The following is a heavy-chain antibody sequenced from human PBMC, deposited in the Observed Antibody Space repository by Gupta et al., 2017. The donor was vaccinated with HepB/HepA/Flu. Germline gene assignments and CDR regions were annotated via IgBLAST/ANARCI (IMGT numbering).Heavy chain of an antibody. CDR1: GFTFSNYA. CDR3: ASLFGEQARGYFQH. Sequence: EVQLLESGGGLIQPRGSLRLSCVASGFTFSNYAMSWVRQAPEKGLEWVSSLSSSGNRTYYTDSVKGRFTISRDNSKNTLYLQMSSLRAEDTAVYYCASLFGEQARGYFQHWGQGSLVTVSS. J-gene: IGHJ1*01. CDR2: LSSSGNRT. V-gene: IGHV3-23*01. D-gene: IGHD3-10*01.